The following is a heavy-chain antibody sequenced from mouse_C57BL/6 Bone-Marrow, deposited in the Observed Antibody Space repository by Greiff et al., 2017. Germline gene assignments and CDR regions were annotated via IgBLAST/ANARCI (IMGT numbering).Heavy chain of an antibody. J-gene: IGHJ2*01. Sequence: QVQLQQPGAELVRPGSSVKLSCKASGYTFTSYWMDWVKQRPGQGLEWIGNIYPSDSETHYNQKFKDKATLTVDKSSSTAYMQRSSLTSEDSAVYYCARSPGTNYWGQGTTLTVSS. CDR3: ARSPGTNY. D-gene: IGHD4-1*01. V-gene: IGHV1-61*01. CDR1: GYTFTSYW. CDR2: IYPSDSET.